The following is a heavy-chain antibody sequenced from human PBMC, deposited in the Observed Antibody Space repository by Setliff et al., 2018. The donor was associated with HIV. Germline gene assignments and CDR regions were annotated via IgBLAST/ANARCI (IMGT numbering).Heavy chain of an antibody. D-gene: IGHD3-22*01. J-gene: IGHJ3*02. Sequence: GGSLRLSCAASGFTFSSYEMNWVRQAPGKGLEWVAFIRYTGSNKYYADSVKGRFTITRDNSKSTVSLQMNSLRAEDTAVFYCAKDGAPPHYYDSYALRDALDMWGQGTVVTVSS. CDR3: AKDGAPPHYYDSYALRDALDM. V-gene: IGHV3-30*02. CDR1: GFTFSSYE. CDR2: IRYTGSNK.